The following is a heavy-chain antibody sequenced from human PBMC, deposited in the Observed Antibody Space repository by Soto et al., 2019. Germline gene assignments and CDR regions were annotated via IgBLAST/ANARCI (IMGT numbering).Heavy chain of an antibody. D-gene: IGHD2-15*01. V-gene: IGHV3-21*01. Sequence: EVQLVESGGGLVKPGESLRLSCAASGFTFSSYSMNWVRQAPGKGLEWVSSISSSSSYIYYADSVKGRFTISRDNAKNSLYLQMNSLRAEDTAVYYCARRMVAAKYYYYMDVWGKGTTVTVSS. CDR3: ARRMVAAKYYYYMDV. J-gene: IGHJ6*03. CDR1: GFTFSSYS. CDR2: ISSSSSYI.